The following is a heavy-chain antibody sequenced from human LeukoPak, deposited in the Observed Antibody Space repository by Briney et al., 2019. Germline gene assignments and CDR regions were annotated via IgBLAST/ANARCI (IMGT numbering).Heavy chain of an antibody. CDR3: ARVGGH. CDR1: GFTFSSYS. Sequence: GGSLRLSCAASGFTFSSYSMNWVRQAPGKGLEWVSDISRSSSEIHYADSVTGRFTISRDNSKNTLYLQMNSLRVEDTAVYYCARVGGHWGQGTLVTVSS. J-gene: IGHJ4*02. CDR2: ISRSSSEI. V-gene: IGHV3-48*01. D-gene: IGHD3-10*01.